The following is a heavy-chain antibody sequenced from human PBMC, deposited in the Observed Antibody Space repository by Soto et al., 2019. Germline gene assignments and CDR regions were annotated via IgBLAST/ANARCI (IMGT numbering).Heavy chain of an antibody. CDR2: IKSKTDGGTT. Sequence: GGSLRLSCAASGFTFSNAWMSWVRQAPGKGLEWVGRIKSKTDGGTTDYAAPVKGRFTISRDDSKNTLYLQMNSLKTEDTAVYYCTTDPDIVATQIAYYYYYMDVWGKGTTVTVSS. J-gene: IGHJ6*03. D-gene: IGHD5-12*01. V-gene: IGHV3-15*01. CDR3: TTDPDIVATQIAYYYYYMDV. CDR1: GFTFSNAW.